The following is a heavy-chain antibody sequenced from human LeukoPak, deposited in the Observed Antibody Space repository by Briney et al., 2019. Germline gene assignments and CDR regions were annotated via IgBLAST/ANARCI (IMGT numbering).Heavy chain of an antibody. D-gene: IGHD6-13*01. CDR3: ARYQTPIAAAGSRYAFDI. V-gene: IGHV4-59*01. Sequence: SETLSLTCTVSGGSISSYYWSWIRQPPGKGLEWIGYIYYSGSTNYNPSLKSRVTMSVDTSKNQFSLELSSATAADTAVYYCARYQTPIAAAGSRYAFDIWGQGTMVTVSS. CDR1: GGSISSYY. CDR2: IYYSGST. J-gene: IGHJ3*02.